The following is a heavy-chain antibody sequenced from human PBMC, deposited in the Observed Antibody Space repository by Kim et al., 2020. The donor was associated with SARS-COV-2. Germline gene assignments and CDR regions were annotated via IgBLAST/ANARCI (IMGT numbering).Heavy chain of an antibody. CDR1: GGSISSNY. Sequence: SETLSPTCTVSGGSISSNYWSWIRQPPEKGLEWIGYIYYSGSTNYNPSLKSRVTISVDTSKNQFSLNLTSVTAADTAVYYCARAIDFDSSGYYSWYFDL. J-gene: IGHJ2*01. CDR3: ARAIDFDSSGYYSWYFDL. CDR2: IYYSGST. D-gene: IGHD3-22*01. V-gene: IGHV4-59*01.